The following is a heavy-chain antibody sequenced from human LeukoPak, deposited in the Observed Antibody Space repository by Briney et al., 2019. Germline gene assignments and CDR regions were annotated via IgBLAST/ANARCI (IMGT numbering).Heavy chain of an antibody. V-gene: IGHV4-59*01. CDR1: GGSISSYY. J-gene: IGHJ6*03. D-gene: IGHD1-26*01. Sequence: SETLSLTCTVSGGSISSYYWSWIRQPPGKGLEWIGYIYYSGSTNYNPSLKSRVTISVDTSKNQFSLKLSSVTAADTAVYYCARGQLRPLYYYYMDVWGKGTTVTVSS. CDR3: ARGQLRPLYYYYMDV. CDR2: IYYSGST.